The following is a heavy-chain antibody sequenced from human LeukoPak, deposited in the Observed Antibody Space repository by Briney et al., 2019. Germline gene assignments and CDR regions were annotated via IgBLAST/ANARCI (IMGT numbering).Heavy chain of an antibody. D-gene: IGHD6-19*01. V-gene: IGHV4-34*01. Sequence: PSETLSLTCAVYGGSFSGYYWSWIRQPPGKGLEWIGEINHSGSTNYNPSLKSRVTISVDTSKNQFSLRLSSVTAADTAVYYCARDLGAVAGTGSFDYWGQGTLVTVSS. CDR1: GGSFSGYY. CDR2: INHSGST. CDR3: ARDLGAVAGTGSFDY. J-gene: IGHJ4*02.